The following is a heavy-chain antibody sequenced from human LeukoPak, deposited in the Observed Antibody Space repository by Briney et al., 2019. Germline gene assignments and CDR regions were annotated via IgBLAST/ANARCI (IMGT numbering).Heavy chain of an antibody. V-gene: IGHV1-18*01. Sequence: ASVKVSCKASGYTFTSYGISWVRQAPGQGLEWMGWISAYNGNTNYAQKLQGRVTMTTDTSTSTAYMELRSLRSDDTAVYYCASVVGLEWPGGWFDLWGQGTLVTVSS. J-gene: IGHJ5*02. CDR3: ASVVGLEWPGGWFDL. D-gene: IGHD3-3*01. CDR2: ISAYNGNT. CDR1: GYTFTSYG.